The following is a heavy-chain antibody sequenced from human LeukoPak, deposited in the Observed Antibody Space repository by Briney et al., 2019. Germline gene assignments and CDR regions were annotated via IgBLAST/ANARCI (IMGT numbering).Heavy chain of an antibody. Sequence: ETLSLTCAVSGGSISSSNWWSWVRQPPGKGLEWVSSISSSSSYIYYADSVKGRFTISRDNAKNSLYLQMNSLRAEDTAVYYCARHYGSGSHLYYFDYWGQGTLVTVSS. J-gene: IGHJ4*02. D-gene: IGHD3-10*01. CDR2: ISSSSSYI. CDR1: GGSISSSN. V-gene: IGHV3-21*01. CDR3: ARHYGSGSHLYYFDY.